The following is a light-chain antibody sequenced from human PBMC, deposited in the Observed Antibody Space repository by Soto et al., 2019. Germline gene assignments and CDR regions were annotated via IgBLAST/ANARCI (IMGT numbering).Light chain of an antibody. CDR1: SSDIGGYNY. V-gene: IGLV2-14*03. J-gene: IGLJ2*01. Sequence: QSALTQPASMSGSPGQSITISCTGTSSDIGGYNYVSWYQQHPGKAPKLMIYDVSNWPSGVSNRFSGSKSGNTASLTISGLQAEDEADYYCSSYTSSSTVVFGGGTKLTDL. CDR2: DVS. CDR3: SSYTSSSTVV.